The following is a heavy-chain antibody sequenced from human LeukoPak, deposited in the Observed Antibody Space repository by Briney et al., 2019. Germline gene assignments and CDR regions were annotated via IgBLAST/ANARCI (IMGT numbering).Heavy chain of an antibody. CDR1: GGSFSSYY. J-gene: IGHJ4*02. V-gene: IGHV4-59*01. CDR2: IYYSGST. D-gene: IGHD1-26*01. Sequence: SETLSLTYTASGGSFSSYYWSWIRQPPGKGLEWIGYIYYSGSTNYNPSPKKRVTISVATSKTQFSLKLSSVTAAATAVYYCAGVWSGSYPDYWGQGTLVTVSS. CDR3: AGVWSGSYPDY.